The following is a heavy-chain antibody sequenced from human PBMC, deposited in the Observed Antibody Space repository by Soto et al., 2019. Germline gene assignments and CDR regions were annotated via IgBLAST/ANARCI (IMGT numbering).Heavy chain of an antibody. CDR3: ARDSHGDYFFDY. J-gene: IGHJ4*02. CDR2: IIPIFGTA. V-gene: IGHV1-69*13. CDR1: GGTFSSYA. D-gene: IGHD4-17*01. Sequence: ASVKVSCKASGGTFSSYAISWVRQAPGQGLEWMGGIIPIFGTANYAQKFQGRVTITADESTSTAYMELSSLRSEDTAVYYCARDSHGDYFFDYWGQGTLVTVSS.